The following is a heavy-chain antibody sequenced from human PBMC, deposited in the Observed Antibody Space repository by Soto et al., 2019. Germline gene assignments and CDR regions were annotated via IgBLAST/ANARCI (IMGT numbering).Heavy chain of an antibody. J-gene: IGHJ6*02. CDR2: ISYDGSNK. V-gene: IGHV3-30*03. D-gene: IGHD3-3*01. CDR3: AREYYDFWSGYLPHYYYYGMAV. CDR1: GFTFSSYG. Sequence: GGSLRLSCAASGFTFSSYGMHWVRQAPGKGLEWVAVISYDGSNKYYADSVKGRFTISRDNSKNTLYLQMNSLRAEDTAVYYCAREYYDFWSGYLPHYYYYGMAVWGQGTTVTVSS.